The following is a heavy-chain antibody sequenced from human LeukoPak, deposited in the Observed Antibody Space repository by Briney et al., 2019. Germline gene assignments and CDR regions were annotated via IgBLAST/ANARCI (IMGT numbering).Heavy chain of an antibody. CDR3: TRSHYDSSGYLT. CDR1: GYSFTSYW. V-gene: IGHV5-51*01. J-gene: IGHJ5*02. D-gene: IGHD3-22*01. CDR2: IHPGKSDT. Sequence: GESLKISCKGSGYSFTSYWIGWVRQMPGKGLEWMGIIHPGKSDTRYSPSSQGQVTISVDNSINTAYLQWSSLKASDTAMYYCTRSHYDSSGYLTWGQGTLATVSS.